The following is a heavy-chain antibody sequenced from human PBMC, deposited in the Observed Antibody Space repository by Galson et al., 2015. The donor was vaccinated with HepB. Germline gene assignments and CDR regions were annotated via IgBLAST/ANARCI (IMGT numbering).Heavy chain of an antibody. J-gene: IGHJ3*02. CDR2: IIPIFGTA. Sequence: SVKVSCKASGGTFSSYAISWVRQAPGQGLEWMGGIIPIFGTANYAQKFQGRVTITADESTSTAYMELSSLKASDTAMYYCARPINPDSRGYIDAFDIWGQGTMVTVSS. CDR3: ARPINPDSRGYIDAFDI. CDR1: GGTFSSYA. D-gene: IGHD3-22*01. V-gene: IGHV1-69*13.